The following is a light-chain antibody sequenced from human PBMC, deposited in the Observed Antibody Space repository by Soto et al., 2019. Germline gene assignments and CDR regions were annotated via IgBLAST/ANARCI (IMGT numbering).Light chain of an antibody. J-gene: IGLJ2*01. CDR3: AAWDDSLNAVV. Sequence: QSVLTQPPSASGTPGQRVTISCSGSSSNNGSNTVNWYQQLPGTAPKLLIYSNKQRPSGVPDRFSGSKSGNSASLAISGRQSEDEADYYCAAWDDSLNAVVFGGGTKVTVL. CDR2: SNK. CDR1: SSNNGSNT. V-gene: IGLV1-44*01.